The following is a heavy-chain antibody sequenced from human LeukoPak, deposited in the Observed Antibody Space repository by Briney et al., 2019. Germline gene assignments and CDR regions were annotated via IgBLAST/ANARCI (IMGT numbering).Heavy chain of an antibody. V-gene: IGHV3-30-3*01. D-gene: IGHD3-22*01. CDR1: GFTFSSYA. J-gene: IGHJ4*02. Sequence: PGRSLRLSCAASGFTFSSYAMHWVRQAPGKGLEWVAVISYDGSNKYYADSVKGRFTISRDNSKNTLYLQMNSLRAEDTAVYYCARAVISGYYYDSSGYYYWGQGTLVTVSS. CDR2: ISYDGSNK. CDR3: ARAVISGYYYDSSGYYY.